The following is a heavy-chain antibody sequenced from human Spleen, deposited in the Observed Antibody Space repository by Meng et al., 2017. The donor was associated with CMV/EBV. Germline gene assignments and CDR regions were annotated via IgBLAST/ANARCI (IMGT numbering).Heavy chain of an antibody. V-gene: IGHV4-34*01. J-gene: IGHJ5*02. CDR3: ARELVDNWFDP. CDR2: INHSGST. CDR1: GGSFSGYY. Sequence: SETLSLTCAVYGGSFSGYYWSWIRQPPGKGLEWIGEINHSGSTNYNPSLKSRVTISVDTSKNQFSLKLSSVTAADTAVYYCARELVDNWFDPWGQGTLVTVSS. D-gene: IGHD2-15*01.